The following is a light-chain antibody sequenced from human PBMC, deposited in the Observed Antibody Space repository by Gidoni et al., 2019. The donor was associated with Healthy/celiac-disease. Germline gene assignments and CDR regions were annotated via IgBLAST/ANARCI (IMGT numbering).Light chain of an antibody. CDR2: GAS. J-gene: IGKJ1*01. CDR3: QQYGSAAWT. Sequence: DSVLPQSPGTLSFSPGARATLGCRASQSVSSSYLAWYQQKPGQATRLLIYGASSRATCIPDSFSGSGSGTDVTLTISRLEPEDFAVYYCQQYGSAAWTFXQXTKVEIK. V-gene: IGKV3-20*01. CDR1: QSVSSSY.